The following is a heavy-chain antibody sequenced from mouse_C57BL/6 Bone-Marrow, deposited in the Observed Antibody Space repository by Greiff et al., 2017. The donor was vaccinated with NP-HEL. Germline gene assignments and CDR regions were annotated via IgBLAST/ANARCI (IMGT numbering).Heavy chain of an antibody. Sequence: VQLQQSGAELVKPGASVKMSCKASGYTFTSYWITWVKQRPGQGLEWIGDIYPGSGSTNYNEKFKSKATLTVDTSSSTAYMQLSSLTSEDSAVYYCARSGLRRDYFDYWGQGTTLTVSS. J-gene: IGHJ2*01. D-gene: IGHD2-4*01. V-gene: IGHV1-55*01. CDR3: ARSGLRRDYFDY. CDR1: GYTFTSYW. CDR2: IYPGSGST.